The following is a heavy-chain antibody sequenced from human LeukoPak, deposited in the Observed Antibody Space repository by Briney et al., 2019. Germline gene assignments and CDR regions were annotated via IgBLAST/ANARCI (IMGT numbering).Heavy chain of an antibody. CDR1: GFTFSSYG. Sequence: PGRSLRLSCAASGFTFSSYGMHWVRKAPGKGLEWVAVISYDGSNKYYADSVKGRFTISRDNSKNTLYLQMNSLRADDTAVYYCARGQSVALNWSQGTLVTVSS. CDR3: ARGQSVALN. D-gene: IGHD6-19*01. CDR2: ISYDGSNK. V-gene: IGHV3-30*03. J-gene: IGHJ4*02.